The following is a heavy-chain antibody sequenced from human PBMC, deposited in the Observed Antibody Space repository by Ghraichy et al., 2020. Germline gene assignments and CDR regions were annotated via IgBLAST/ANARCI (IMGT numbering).Heavy chain of an antibody. Sequence: GGSLRLSCAASGFTFSSYGMHWVRQAPGKGLEWVAVIWYDGSNKYYADSVKGRLTISRDNSKNTLYLQMNSLRAEDTAVYYCARDTTTETIGSYYGMDVWGHGTTVTVSS. J-gene: IGHJ6*02. CDR3: ARDTTTETIGSYYGMDV. D-gene: IGHD4-11*01. V-gene: IGHV3-33*01. CDR1: GFTFSSYG. CDR2: IWYDGSNK.